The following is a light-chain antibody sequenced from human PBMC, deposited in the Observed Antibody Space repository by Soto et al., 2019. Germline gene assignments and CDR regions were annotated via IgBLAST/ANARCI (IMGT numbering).Light chain of an antibody. CDR3: QQYNDWPRT. J-gene: IGKJ5*01. Sequence: EIVMTQSPATPSVSPGESVTLSCRASQLFSSNLAWYQRRPGQAPRLLIYGSSTRATGVPPRFSGSASGTEFTLTISSLQSEDFGVYYCQQYNDWPRTFGQGTRLEIK. CDR2: GSS. CDR1: QLFSSN. V-gene: IGKV3-15*01.